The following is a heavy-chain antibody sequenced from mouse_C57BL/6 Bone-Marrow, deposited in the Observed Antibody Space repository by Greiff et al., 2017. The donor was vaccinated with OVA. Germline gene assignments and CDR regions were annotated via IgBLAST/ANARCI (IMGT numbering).Heavy chain of an antibody. Sequence: VKLVESGAELVKPGASVKLSCKASGYTFTEYTIHWVKQRSGQGLEWIGWFYPGSGSIKYNEKFKDKATLTADKSSSTVYMELSRLTSEDSAVYFCARHEDEVYYGSSYNVWFAYWGQGTLVTVSA. J-gene: IGHJ3*01. CDR3: ARHEDEVYYGSSYNVWFAY. D-gene: IGHD1-1*01. V-gene: IGHV1-62-2*01. CDR2: FYPGSGSI. CDR1: GYTFTEYT.